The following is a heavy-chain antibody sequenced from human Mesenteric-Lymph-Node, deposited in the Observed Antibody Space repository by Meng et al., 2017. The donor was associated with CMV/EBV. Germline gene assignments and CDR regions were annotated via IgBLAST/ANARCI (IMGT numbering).Heavy chain of an antibody. V-gene: IGHV4-39*01. CDR1: GGSISSSSYY. CDR2: IYYSGNT. CDR3: ARAIYDFWSGYYYYYYYYGMDV. D-gene: IGHD3-3*01. J-gene: IGHJ6*02. Sequence: SETLSLTCTVSGGSISSSSYYWGWIRQPPGKGLGWIGSIYYSGNTNYNPSLKSRVTISVDTSKNQFSLKLSSVTAADTAVYYCARAIYDFWSGYYYYYYYYGMDVWGQGTTVTVSS.